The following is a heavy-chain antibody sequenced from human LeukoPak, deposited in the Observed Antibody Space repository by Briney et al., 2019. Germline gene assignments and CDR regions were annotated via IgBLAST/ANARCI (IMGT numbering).Heavy chain of an antibody. Sequence: ASVKVSCKASGYTFTGYYMHWLRQAPGQGLEWMGRINPNSGDTKFAQKFQGRVTMSRDTSLSTAYMELSRLTSDDTAVYFCATRINWNYAGILDYWGQGALVTVSS. J-gene: IGHJ4*02. CDR2: INPNSGDT. D-gene: IGHD1-7*01. CDR1: GYTFTGYY. V-gene: IGHV1-2*06. CDR3: ATRINWNYAGILDY.